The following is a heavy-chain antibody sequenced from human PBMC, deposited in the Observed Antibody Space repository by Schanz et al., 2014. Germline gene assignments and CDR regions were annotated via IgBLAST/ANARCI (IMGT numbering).Heavy chain of an antibody. D-gene: IGHD2-2*01. CDR1: GFTFGDYA. J-gene: IGHJ6*03. CDR2: INSDGTKR. Sequence: EVQLLESGGGLVQPGGSLRLSCAASGFTFGDYAMTWVRQAPGKGLEWVAFINSDGTKRFYADSVKSRFTISRDNSRNTLYLQMKSLRAEDTAVYYCARVKYCTITRCYRTETEGIYYMDVWGKGTTVTVSS. V-gene: IGHV3-23*03. CDR3: ARVKYCTITRCYRTETEGIYYMDV.